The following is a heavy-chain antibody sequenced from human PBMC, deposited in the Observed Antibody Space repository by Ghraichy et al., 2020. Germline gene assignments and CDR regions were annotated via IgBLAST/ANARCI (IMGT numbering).Heavy chain of an antibody. CDR3: ARDWEDMVRGVIIYYFDY. Sequence: SETLSLTCTVSGGSISSYYWSWIRQPAGKGLEWIGRIYTSGSTNYNPSLKSRVTMSVDTSKNQFSLKLSSVTAADTAVYYCARDWEDMVRGVIIYYFDYWGQGTLVTVSS. J-gene: IGHJ4*02. CDR2: IYTSGST. D-gene: IGHD3-10*01. V-gene: IGHV4-4*07. CDR1: GGSISSYY.